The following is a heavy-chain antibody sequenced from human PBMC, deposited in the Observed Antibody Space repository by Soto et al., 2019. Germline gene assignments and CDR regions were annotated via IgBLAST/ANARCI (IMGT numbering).Heavy chain of an antibody. CDR2: IYYSGST. CDR3: GIRWLSD. Sequence: SETLSLTCTVSGGSISSYYWSWIRQPPGKGLEWIGYIYYSGSTNYNPSLKSRVTISVDTSKNQFSLKLSSVTVEDTAVYYCGIRWLSDWGPGTLVTVSS. V-gene: IGHV4-59*12. CDR1: GGSISSYY. D-gene: IGHD5-12*01. J-gene: IGHJ4*02.